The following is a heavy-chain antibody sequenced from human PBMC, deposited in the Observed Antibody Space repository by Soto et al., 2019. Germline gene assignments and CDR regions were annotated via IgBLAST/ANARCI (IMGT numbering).Heavy chain of an antibody. CDR1: GFIFSGYA. V-gene: IGHV3-23*01. CDR2: LSGSGDNT. Sequence: GWYLRLSRAASGFIFSGYAMSWVRQAPGKGLEWVSTLSGSGDNTYYADSLKGRFTISRDTSKNTLYLKMNSLRAEDTAIYFCATARHFWNGSGSDYGGQGPLLPV. J-gene: IGHJ4*02. CDR3: ATARHFWNGSGSDY. D-gene: IGHD3-3*02.